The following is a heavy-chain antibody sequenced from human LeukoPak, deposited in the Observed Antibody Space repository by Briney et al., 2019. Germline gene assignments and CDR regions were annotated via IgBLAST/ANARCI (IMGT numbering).Heavy chain of an antibody. V-gene: IGHV4-30-2*01. J-gene: IGHJ5*02. CDR1: GGSISSGGYS. Sequence: SETLSLTCAVSGGSISSGGYSWSWIRQPPGKGLEWIGYSFHSGNTYYNPSLKSRVTISVDTSKNQFSLKLTSVTAADTAVYYCARDRWFDPWGQGTLVTVSS. CDR3: ARDRWFDP. CDR2: SFHSGNT.